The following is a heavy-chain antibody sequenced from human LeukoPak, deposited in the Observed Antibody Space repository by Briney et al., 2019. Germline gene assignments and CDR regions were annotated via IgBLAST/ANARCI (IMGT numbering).Heavy chain of an antibody. Sequence: GRSLRLSCAASGFTFDDYAMHWVRQAPGKGLEWVSGISWNSGSIGYADSVKGRFTISRDNSKNTLYLQMNSLRAEDTAVYYCACSPPAAGPLYYYGMDVWGQGTTVTVSS. CDR3: ACSPPAAGPLYYYGMDV. V-gene: IGHV3-9*01. J-gene: IGHJ6*02. D-gene: IGHD6-13*01. CDR1: GFTFDDYA. CDR2: ISWNSGSI.